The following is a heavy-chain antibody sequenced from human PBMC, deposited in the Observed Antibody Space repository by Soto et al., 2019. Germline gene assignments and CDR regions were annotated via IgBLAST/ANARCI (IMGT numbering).Heavy chain of an antibody. CDR1: GYTFSDYF. V-gene: IGHV1-2*02. CDR2: VNPKRGGT. Sequence: QVQLVQSGAEVKKPGASVKVSCTTYGYTFSDYFLHWVRQAPGQGPEWMGFVNPKRGGTEYAPKFQGRVTMTRATSSSTVYMYLRGLTSDDTAIYYCARDSGIPGRYWYFGLWGRGTLVTVSS. D-gene: IGHD3-9*01. CDR3: ARDSGIPGRYWYFGL. J-gene: IGHJ2*01.